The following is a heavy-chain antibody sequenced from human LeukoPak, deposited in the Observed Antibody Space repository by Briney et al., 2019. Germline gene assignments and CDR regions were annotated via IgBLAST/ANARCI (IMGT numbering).Heavy chain of an antibody. J-gene: IGHJ4*02. CDR2: INHSGST. D-gene: IGHD1-26*01. V-gene: IGHV4-34*01. CDR1: GGSFSGYY. Sequence: SETLSLTCAVYGGSFSGYYWSWIRQPPGKGLEWIGEINHSGSTNYNPSLKSRVTISVDTSKNQFSLKLSSVTAADTAVYYCARVSWELLINRGFGLDYWGQGTLVTVSS. CDR3: ARVSWELLINRGFGLDY.